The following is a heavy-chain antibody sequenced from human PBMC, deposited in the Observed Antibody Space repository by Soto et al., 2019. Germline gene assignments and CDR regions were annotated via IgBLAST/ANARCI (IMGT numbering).Heavy chain of an antibody. CDR3: ARVRTLVGILQS. J-gene: IGHJ4*02. V-gene: IGHV4-59*12. CDR2: IYYSGST. CDR1: GGSISSYY. D-gene: IGHD2-15*01. Sequence: SETLSLTCTVSGGSISSYYWSWIRQPPGKGLEWIGYIYYSGSTNYNPSLKSRVTISVDTSKNQFSLKLSSVTAADTAVYYCARVRTLVGILQSWGQGTLVTVSS.